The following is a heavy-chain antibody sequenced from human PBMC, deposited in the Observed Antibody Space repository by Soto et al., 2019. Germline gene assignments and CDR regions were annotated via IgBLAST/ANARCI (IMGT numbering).Heavy chain of an antibody. CDR3: ARDLPNTRVIDTFDY. Sequence: RASVKVSCKASGYTFTSYYMHWVRQAPGQGLEWMGIINPSGGSTSYAQKFQGRVTMTRDTSTSTVYMELSSLRSEDTAVYYCARDLPNTRVIDTFDYWGQGTLVTVSS. CDR2: INPSGGST. V-gene: IGHV1-46*01. J-gene: IGHJ4*02. CDR1: GYTFTSYY. D-gene: IGHD3-16*02.